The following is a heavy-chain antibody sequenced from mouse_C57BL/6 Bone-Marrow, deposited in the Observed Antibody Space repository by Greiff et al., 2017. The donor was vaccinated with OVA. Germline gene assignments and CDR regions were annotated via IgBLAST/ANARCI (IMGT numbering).Heavy chain of an antibody. V-gene: IGHV1-55*01. CDR3: AYGNHWYFDV. CDR2: IYPGSGST. CDR1: GYTFTSYW. Sequence: VQLQQPGAELVKPGASVKMSCKASGYTFTSYWLTWVKQRPGQGLEWIGDIYPGSGSTNYNEKFKSKATLTVDTSSSTAYMQLSSLTSEDSAVYYCAYGNHWYFDVWGTGTTVTVSS. D-gene: IGHD2-1*01. J-gene: IGHJ1*03.